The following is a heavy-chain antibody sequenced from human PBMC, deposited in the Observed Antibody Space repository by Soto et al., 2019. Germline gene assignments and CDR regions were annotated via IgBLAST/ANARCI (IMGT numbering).Heavy chain of an antibody. V-gene: IGHV3-74*01. J-gene: IGHJ4*02. CDR1: VFTFNGYP. D-gene: IGHD4-4*01. Sequence: GWSLRLACVFSVFTFNGYPLHWVRQVPGKGLVWVSRINSDGSSTSYADSVKGRFTISRDNAKNTLYLQMNSLRAEDTAVYYCARDSNYDFDYWGQGTLVTVSS. CDR3: ARDSNYDFDY. CDR2: INSDGSST.